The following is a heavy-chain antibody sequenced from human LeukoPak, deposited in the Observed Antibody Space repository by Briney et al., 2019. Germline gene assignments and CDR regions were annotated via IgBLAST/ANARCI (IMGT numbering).Heavy chain of an antibody. Sequence: SETLSLTCTVSGGSISSGSYYWTWIRQPPGKGLEWIGYIYYSGKSDYNPSLKSRVTISVDTSRNQFSLKLTSVTAADTAVYYCARESFTVITPGAFDIWGQGTMVTVSS. J-gene: IGHJ3*02. V-gene: IGHV4-61*01. CDR2: IYYSGKS. CDR1: GGSISSGSYY. CDR3: ARESFTVITPGAFDI. D-gene: IGHD4-23*01.